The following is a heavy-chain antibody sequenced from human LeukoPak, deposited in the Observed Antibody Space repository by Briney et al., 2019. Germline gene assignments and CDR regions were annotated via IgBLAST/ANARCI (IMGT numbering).Heavy chain of an antibody. D-gene: IGHD4-23*01. CDR1: GFPFSSYA. CDR2: ISGSGGST. Sequence: GSLRLSCAASGFPFSSYAMSRVRQAPGKGLEWVSAISGSGGSTYYADSVKGRFTISRDNSKNTLYLQMNSLRAEDTAVYYCAIGGNWGPFDYWGQGTLVTVSS. J-gene: IGHJ4*02. CDR3: AIGGNWGPFDY. V-gene: IGHV3-23*01.